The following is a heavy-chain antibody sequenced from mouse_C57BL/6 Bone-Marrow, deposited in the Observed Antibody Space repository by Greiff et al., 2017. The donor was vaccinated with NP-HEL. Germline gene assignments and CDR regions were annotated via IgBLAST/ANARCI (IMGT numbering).Heavy chain of an antibody. V-gene: IGHV1-64*01. Sequence: VQLQQPGAELVKPGASVKLSCKASGYTFTSYWMHWVKQRPGQGLEWIGMIHPNSGSTNYNEKFKSKATLTVDKSSSTAYMQLSSLTSEDSAVYYCARDPNYGSSYDYFDYWGQGTTLTVSS. CDR3: ARDPNYGSSYDYFDY. D-gene: IGHD1-1*01. CDR1: GYTFTSYW. CDR2: IHPNSGST. J-gene: IGHJ2*01.